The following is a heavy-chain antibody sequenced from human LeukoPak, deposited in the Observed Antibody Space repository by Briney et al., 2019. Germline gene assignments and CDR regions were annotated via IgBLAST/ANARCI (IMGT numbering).Heavy chain of an antibody. CDR1: GGSISSSSYY. D-gene: IGHD4-17*01. CDR2: IYYSGST. CDR3: ARDYGDYGEYYFDY. V-gene: IGHV4-39*02. J-gene: IGHJ4*02. Sequence: SETLSLTCTVSGGSISSSSYYWGWLRQPPGKGLEWIGSIYYSGSTYYNPSLKSRVTISIDTSKNQFSLKLSSVTAADTAVYYCARDYGDYGEYYFDYWGQGTLVTVSS.